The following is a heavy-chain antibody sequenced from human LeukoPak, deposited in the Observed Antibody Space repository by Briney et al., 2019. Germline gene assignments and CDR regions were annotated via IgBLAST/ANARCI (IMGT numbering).Heavy chain of an antibody. CDR2: INHSGST. Sequence: SETLSLTCAVYGGSFSGYYWSWIRQPPGKGLEWIGEINHSGSTNYNPSLKSRVTISVDTSKNQFSLKLSSVTAADTAVYYCARYSRRVPRHWYFDLWGRGTLVTVSS. D-gene: IGHD1-1*01. V-gene: IGHV4-34*01. CDR1: GGSFSGYY. J-gene: IGHJ2*01. CDR3: ARYSRRVPRHWYFDL.